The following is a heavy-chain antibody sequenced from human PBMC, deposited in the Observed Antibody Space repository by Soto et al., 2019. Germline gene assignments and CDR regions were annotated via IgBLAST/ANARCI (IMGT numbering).Heavy chain of an antibody. D-gene: IGHD2-15*01. CDR2: ISSSSSYI. CDR3: ARADLSMGSGGSCLDY. J-gene: IGHJ4*02. CDR1: GFTFSSYS. Sequence: GGSLRLSCAASGFTFSSYSMNWVRQAPGKGLEWVSSISSSSSYIYYADSVKGRFTISRDNAKNSLYLQMNSLRAEDTAVYYCARADLSMGSGGSCLDYWGQGTLVTVSS. V-gene: IGHV3-21*01.